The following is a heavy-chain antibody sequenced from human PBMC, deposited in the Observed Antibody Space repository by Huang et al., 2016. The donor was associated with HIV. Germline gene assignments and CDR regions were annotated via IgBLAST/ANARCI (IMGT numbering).Heavy chain of an antibody. CDR2: IYYTGTT. D-gene: IGHD2-15*01. V-gene: IGHV4-30-4*08. J-gene: IGHJ5*02. Sequence: QVQLQESGPGPVKSSQTLSLTCTVSGDSISRGGYLWSWIRQSPGKGLEWIGSIYYTGTTSYNPSLRSRGTMSVDTSKNQFSLRLTSVTAEDTAVYYCARDRITQCNGGRCYSDWSDPWGQGTLVIVSS. CDR1: GDSISRGGYL. CDR3: ARDRITQCNGGRCYSDWSDP.